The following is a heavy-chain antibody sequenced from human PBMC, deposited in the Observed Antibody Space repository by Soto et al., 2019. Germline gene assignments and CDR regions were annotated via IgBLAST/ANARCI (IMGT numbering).Heavy chain of an antibody. J-gene: IGHJ5*02. CDR3: AKSGGSTMIVVVPIGWLDP. CDR1: LFPFSSXA. Sequence: LXLXCAAPLFPFSSXAMSWVRQAPGKGLECVSAISGSVGSTYYADSVKGRFTISRDNSKNTLYLQMTRLRADDTDLYYCAKSGGSTMIVVVPIGWLDPWGQGTRVTVS. CDR2: ISGSVGST. D-gene: IGHD3-22*01. V-gene: IGHV3-23*01.